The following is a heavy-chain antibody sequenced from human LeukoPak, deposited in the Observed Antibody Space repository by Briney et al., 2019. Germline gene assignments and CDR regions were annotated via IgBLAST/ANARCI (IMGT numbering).Heavy chain of an antibody. D-gene: IGHD3-9*01. V-gene: IGHV3-30-3*01. CDR2: ISYDGSNK. J-gene: IGHJ4*02. CDR3: ARSGYDILAGYYPPDY. Sequence: GGSLRLSCAASGFTFSSYAMHWVRQAPGKGLEWVAVISYDGSNKYYADSVKGRFTISRDNSKNTLYLQMNSLRAEDTAVYYCARSGYDILAGYYPPDYWGQGTLVTVSS. CDR1: GFTFSSYA.